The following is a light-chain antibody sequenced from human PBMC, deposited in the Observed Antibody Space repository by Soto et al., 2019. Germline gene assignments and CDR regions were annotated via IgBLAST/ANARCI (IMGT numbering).Light chain of an antibody. J-gene: IGLJ1*01. CDR3: CSYTSSSTLV. V-gene: IGLV2-14*01. Sequence: QSALTQPASVSGSPGQSITISCTGTSSDVGGYNYVSWYQQHPGKAPKLMIYEVSNRPSGVSNRFSGYKSGNTASLAISGLQAVDEADYYCCSYTSSSTLVFGTGTKVTVL. CDR2: EVS. CDR1: SSDVGGYNY.